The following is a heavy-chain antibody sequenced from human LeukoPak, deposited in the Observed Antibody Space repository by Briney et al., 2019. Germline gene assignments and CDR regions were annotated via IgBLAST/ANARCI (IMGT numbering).Heavy chain of an antibody. CDR2: INAGNGNT. D-gene: IGHD1-26*01. V-gene: IGHV1-3*01. CDR1: GYTFTSYA. CDR3: ARVVPPGRVANYYYGMDV. J-gene: IGHJ6*01. Sequence: ASVKVSCKASGYTFTSYAMHWVRQAPGQRLEWMGWINAGNGNTKYSQKFQGRVTMTTDTSTTTAYMELRSLRSDDRAVYYCARVVPPGRVANYYYGMDVWGQGTTVTVSS.